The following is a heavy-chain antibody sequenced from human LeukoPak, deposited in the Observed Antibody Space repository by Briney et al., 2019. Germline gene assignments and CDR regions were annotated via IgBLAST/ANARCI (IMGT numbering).Heavy chain of an antibody. CDR3: ARVASVRGNYFDY. CDR1: GLTVSSSF. Sequence: PGGSLRLSCAVSGLTVSSSFMSWVRQAPGKGLEWVSYISSSGTTMNYAESVKGRFTISRDNAKNSLYLQMNSLRAEDTAVYCCARVASVRGNYFDYWGQGTLVTVSS. J-gene: IGHJ4*02. D-gene: IGHD5/OR15-5a*01. V-gene: IGHV3-48*01. CDR2: ISSSGTTM.